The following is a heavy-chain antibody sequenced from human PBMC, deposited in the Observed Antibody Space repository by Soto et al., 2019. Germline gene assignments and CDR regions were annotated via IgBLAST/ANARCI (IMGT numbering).Heavy chain of an antibody. J-gene: IGHJ6*03. CDR3: ARGIYGSGTGYYYYMDV. V-gene: IGHV1-8*01. CDR2: MNPNSGNT. Sequence: ASVKVSCKASGYTFTSYDINWVRQATGQGLEWMGWMNPNSGNTGYAQKFQGRVTMTRNTSISTAYMELSSLRSEDTAVYYCARGIYGSGTGYYYYMDVWGKGTTVTVSS. CDR1: GYTFTSYD. D-gene: IGHD3-10*01.